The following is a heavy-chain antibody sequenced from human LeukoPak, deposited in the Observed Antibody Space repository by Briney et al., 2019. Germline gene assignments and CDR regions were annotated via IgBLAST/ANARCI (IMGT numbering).Heavy chain of an antibody. V-gene: IGHV3-74*01. D-gene: IGHD3-9*01. J-gene: IGHJ6*02. CDR3: TRDLMDYDVSTGLHHYYMDV. Sequence: PGGSLRLSRAASGFTFSSYSMNWVRQAPGKGLEWVSRINGDGRNINYADSVRGRFTISRDNAKNTLYLQMNTLRVEDTAVYYCTRDLMDYDVSTGLHHYYMDVWGQGTTVTVSS. CDR2: INGDGRNI. CDR1: GFTFSSYS.